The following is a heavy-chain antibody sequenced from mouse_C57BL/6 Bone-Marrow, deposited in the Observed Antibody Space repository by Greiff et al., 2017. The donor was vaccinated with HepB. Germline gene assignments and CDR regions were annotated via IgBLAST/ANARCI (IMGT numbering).Heavy chain of an antibody. Sequence: EVKLEQSGGGFVQPGGSMKLSCAASGFTFSDSWMDWVRQSPEKGLEWVAEIRHKANNHATYYAESVKGRFTITRDDSKSSVYLQMNSLRAEDTGMYYWTRIYYDYTYAMDYWGQGTSVTVSS. CDR1: GFTFSDSW. J-gene: IGHJ4*01. CDR2: IRHKANNHAT. D-gene: IGHD2-4*01. V-gene: IGHV6-6*01. CDR3: TRIYYDYTYAMDY.